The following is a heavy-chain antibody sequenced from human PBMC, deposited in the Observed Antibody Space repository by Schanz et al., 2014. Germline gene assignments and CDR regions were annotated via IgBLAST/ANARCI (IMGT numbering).Heavy chain of an antibody. Sequence: VQSVHSGTEVQKLGASVKVSCQTSGYTFTAYGINWVRQAPGQGLEWVGWISPYTGNTHYFDKMEGRVTMTTDTSTGTAYMELRSLRSDDTALYYCTRGGYSYALSAFDIWGQGTMVTVSS. CDR1: GYTFTAYG. J-gene: IGHJ3*02. V-gene: IGHV1-18*01. D-gene: IGHD5-18*01. CDR2: ISPYTGNT. CDR3: TRGGYSYALSAFDI.